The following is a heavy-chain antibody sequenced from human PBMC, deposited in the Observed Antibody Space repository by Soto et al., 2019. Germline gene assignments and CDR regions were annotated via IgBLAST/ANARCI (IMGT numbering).Heavy chain of an antibody. Sequence: VTLSLTCTVSGGSMGSYSTFSWGWMQQPPGKGLEWIASFFIVGNTYYNPSVKSRVTISVDTSKNPFPLKLSSVTAADTAVYFGVTRHGLATDVYYLGQQILLTVSS. CDR2: FFIVGNT. J-gene: IGHJ4*02. CDR3: VTRHGLATDVYY. D-gene: IGHD2-8*01. V-gene: IGHV4-39*01. CDR1: GGSMGSYSTFS.